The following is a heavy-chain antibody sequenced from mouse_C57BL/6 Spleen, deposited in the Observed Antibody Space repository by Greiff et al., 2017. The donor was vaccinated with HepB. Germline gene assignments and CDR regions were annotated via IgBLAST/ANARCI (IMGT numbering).Heavy chain of an antibody. D-gene: IGHD1-1*01. CDR3: ARPRDYGSSYFDY. CDR2: ISSGGSYT. V-gene: IGHV5-6*01. Sequence: EVQGVESGGDLVKPGGSLKLSCAASGFTFSSYGMSWVRQTPDKRLEWVATISSGGSYTYYPDSVKGRFTISRDNAKNTLYLQMSSLKSEDTAMYYCARPRDYGSSYFDYWGQGTTLTVSS. CDR1: GFTFSSYG. J-gene: IGHJ2*01.